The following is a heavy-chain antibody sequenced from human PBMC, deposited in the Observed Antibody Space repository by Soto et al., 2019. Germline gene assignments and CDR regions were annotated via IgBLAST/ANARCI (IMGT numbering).Heavy chain of an antibody. J-gene: IGHJ4*02. CDR2: IRSKTHSYAT. CDR3: TRSGGSSSFGY. Sequence: EVQLVESGGGLVQPGESLKLSCAASGFTLSGSAVHVVRQASGKGLEWVGRIRSKTHSYATEYIASVKGRFTMSRDDSNNTAYLHMNGLKTDDTAVYYCTRSGGSSSFGYWGQGTLVTVSS. CDR1: GFTLSGSA. D-gene: IGHD1-26*01. V-gene: IGHV3-73*02.